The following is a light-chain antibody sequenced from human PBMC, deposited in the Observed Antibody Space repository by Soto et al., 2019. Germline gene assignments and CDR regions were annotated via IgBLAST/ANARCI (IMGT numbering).Light chain of an antibody. J-gene: IGLJ3*02. Sequence: QSVLTQPPSVSAAPGQRVTISCSGSSSNIGNNYVSWYRHLPGTAPKLLIYDNEKRPSGIPDRFSGSKSGTSATLGISGLQTGDEADYYCGTWDPSLSAVVIGGGTKLTVL. V-gene: IGLV1-51*01. CDR3: GTWDPSLSAVV. CDR2: DNE. CDR1: SSNIGNNY.